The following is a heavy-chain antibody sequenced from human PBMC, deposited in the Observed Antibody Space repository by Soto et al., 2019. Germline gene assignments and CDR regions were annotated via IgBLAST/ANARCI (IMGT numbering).Heavy chain of an antibody. CDR2: IYYSGST. CDR3: AREVVVVPANYGMDV. J-gene: IGHJ6*02. Sequence: KPSETLSLTCTVSGGSISSGDYYWSWIRQPPGKGLEWIGYIYYSGSTYYNPSLKSRVTISVDTSKNQFSLRLSSVTAADTAVYYCAREVVVVPANYGMDVWGQGTTVTVSS. D-gene: IGHD2-2*01. V-gene: IGHV4-30-4*01. CDR1: GGSISSGDYY.